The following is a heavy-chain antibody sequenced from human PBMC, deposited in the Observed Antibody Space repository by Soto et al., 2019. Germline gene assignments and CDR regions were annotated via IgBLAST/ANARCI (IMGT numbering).Heavy chain of an antibody. V-gene: IGHV3-53*01. J-gene: IGHJ4*02. Sequence: SWISQTPGKGLEWVAGIFPGGSTYYANSVKGRFTISRDHSQSSVFLQMSSLRDEDTAVYYCAKDRQPDGIWTFDLWGQGTLVTVSS. CDR2: IFPGGST. CDR3: AKDRQPDGIWTFDL. D-gene: IGHD3-9*01.